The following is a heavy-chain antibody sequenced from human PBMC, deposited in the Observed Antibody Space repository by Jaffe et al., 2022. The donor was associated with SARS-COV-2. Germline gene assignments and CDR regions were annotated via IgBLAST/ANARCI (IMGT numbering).Heavy chain of an antibody. V-gene: IGHV3-30*18. CDR2: ISYDGSNK. J-gene: IGHJ3*02. CDR3: AKPGQQLVADAFDI. Sequence: QVQLVESGGGVVQPGRSLRLSCAASGFTFSSYGMHWVRQAPGKGLEWVAVISYDGSNKYYADSVKGRFTISRDNSKNTLYLQMNSLRAEDTAVYYCAKPGQQLVADAFDIWGQGTMVTVSS. CDR1: GFTFSSYG. D-gene: IGHD6-13*01.